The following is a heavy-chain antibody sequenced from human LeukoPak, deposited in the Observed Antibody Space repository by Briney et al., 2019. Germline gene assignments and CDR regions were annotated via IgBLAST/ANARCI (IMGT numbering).Heavy chain of an antibody. CDR1: GYTFNSYA. CDR3: AKEPASGSCFDY. Sequence: GGSLRLSCAASGYTFNSYAMSWVRQAPGKGLEWVSAISGSGGSTYYADAVKGRFTISRDNSKNTLYLQMNSLRAEDTALYYCAKEPASGSCFDYWGQGTLVTVSS. V-gene: IGHV3-23*01. J-gene: IGHJ4*02. D-gene: IGHD3-10*01. CDR2: ISGSGGST.